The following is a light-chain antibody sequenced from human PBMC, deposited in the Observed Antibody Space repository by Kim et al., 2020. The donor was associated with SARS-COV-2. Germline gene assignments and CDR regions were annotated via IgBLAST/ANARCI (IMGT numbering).Light chain of an antibody. Sequence: DIQMTQSPSTLSASVGDRVTITCRASQSIKTWLAWYQQKPGKAPNLLIYKASTLQSGVPSRFSGSGSGTEFTLTISSLQPDDFATYYCHQYNSYSRTFGQGTKVDIK. J-gene: IGKJ1*01. V-gene: IGKV1-5*03. CDR3: HQYNSYSRT. CDR1: QSIKTW. CDR2: KAS.